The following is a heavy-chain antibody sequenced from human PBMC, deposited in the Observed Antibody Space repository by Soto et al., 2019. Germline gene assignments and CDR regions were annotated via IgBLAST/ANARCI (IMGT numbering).Heavy chain of an antibody. J-gene: IGHJ6*02. CDR2: IYYSGST. CDR3: ARLGQGRRYEYTYYYYGMDV. V-gene: IGHV4-39*01. CDR1: GGSISSSSYY. D-gene: IGHD5-12*01. Sequence: SETLSLTCTVSGGSISSSSYYWGWIRQPPGKGLEWIGSIYYSGSTYYNPSLKSRVTISVDTSKNQFSLKLSSVTAADTAVYYCARLGQGRRYEYTYYYYGMDVWGQGTTVTLSS.